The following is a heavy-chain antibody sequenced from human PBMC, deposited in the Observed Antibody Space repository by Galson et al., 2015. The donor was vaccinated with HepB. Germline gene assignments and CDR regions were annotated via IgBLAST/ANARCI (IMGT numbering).Heavy chain of an antibody. J-gene: IGHJ4*02. V-gene: IGHV3-30*18. Sequence: SLRLSCAASGFGFRHYGIHWVRQAPGKGLEWVAAVSYDGDKKSYADSVMGRFTISRDNSKDTLYLQMNSLRIEGTAVYYCAKDERAFSYGASFDSWGQGTLVSVPS. CDR1: GFGFRHYG. CDR2: VSYDGDKK. CDR3: AKDERAFSYGASFDS. D-gene: IGHD5-18*01.